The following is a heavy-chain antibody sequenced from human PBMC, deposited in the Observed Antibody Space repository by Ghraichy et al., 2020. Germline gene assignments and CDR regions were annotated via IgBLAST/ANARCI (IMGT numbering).Heavy chain of an antibody. Sequence: SETLSLTCAVSGGPSSSNNWWSWVRQPPGKGLEWIGEISDRGNTNYNPSLKSRVTISVDKSKNQFSLRLSSVTAADTAVYYCARNGAMYFHHWGQGTLVTVSS. D-gene: IGHD2-8*01. J-gene: IGHJ1*01. CDR1: GGPSSSNNW. CDR3: ARNGAMYFHH. CDR2: ISDRGNT. V-gene: IGHV4-4*02.